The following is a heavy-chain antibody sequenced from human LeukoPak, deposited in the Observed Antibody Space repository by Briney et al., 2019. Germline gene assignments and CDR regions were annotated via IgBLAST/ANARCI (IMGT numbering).Heavy chain of an antibody. D-gene: IGHD4-17*01. CDR1: GFTFSSYG. CDR3: ARVSLDYGEGANDY. CDR2: ISSSSSYI. Sequence: NPGGSLRLSCAASGFTFSSYGMNWVRQAPGKGLEWVSSISSSSSYIYYADSVKGRFTISRDNAKNSLYLQMNSLRAEDTALYHCARVSLDYGEGANDYWGQGTLVTVSS. J-gene: IGHJ4*02. V-gene: IGHV3-21*04.